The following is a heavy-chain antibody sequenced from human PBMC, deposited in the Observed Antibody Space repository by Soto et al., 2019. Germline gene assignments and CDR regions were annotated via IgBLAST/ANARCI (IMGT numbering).Heavy chain of an antibody. CDR2: TYYRKSKWLY. D-gene: IGHD4-4*01. V-gene: IGHV6-1*01. CDR1: GDSVSNKGAA. J-gene: IGHJ4*02. Sequence: SQTLSLTCAISGDSVSNKGAAWNWIRHSPSRGLEWLGRTYYRKSKWLYDYAVSVRSRITINPDTSKNQFSLHLTSVTPEDTSVYFCARDPPAFHSAFVSWGQGPLVNLSS. CDR3: ARDPPAFHSAFVS.